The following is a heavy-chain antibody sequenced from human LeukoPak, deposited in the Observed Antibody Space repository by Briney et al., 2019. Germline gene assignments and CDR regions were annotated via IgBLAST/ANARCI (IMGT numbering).Heavy chain of an antibody. J-gene: IGHJ4*02. CDR1: GFTFSSHW. D-gene: IGHD3-22*01. V-gene: IGHV3-74*01. CDR3: ARVMYYYHSSGSIAVYYFDY. CDR2: INSDGSTT. Sequence: GGSLRLSCAASGFTFSSHWMHCVRQAPGKGLVWVSRINSDGSTTSYADSVKGRFTISRDNAKNTLHLQMNSLRAEDTAVYYCARVMYYYHSSGSIAVYYFDYWGQGTLVTVSS.